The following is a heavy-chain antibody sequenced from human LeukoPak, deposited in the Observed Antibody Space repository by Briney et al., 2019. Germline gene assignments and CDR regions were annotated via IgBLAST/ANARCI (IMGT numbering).Heavy chain of an antibody. CDR2: INHSGST. V-gene: IGHV4-34*01. Sequence: SETLSLTCAVYGGSFSGYYWSWIRQPPGKGLEWNGEINHSGSTNYNPSLKSRVTISVDTSKNQFSLKLSSVTAADTAVYYCARHPSYYDILTGYASDAFDIWGQGTMVTVSS. D-gene: IGHD3-9*01. CDR3: ARHPSYYDILTGYASDAFDI. CDR1: GGSFSGYY. J-gene: IGHJ3*02.